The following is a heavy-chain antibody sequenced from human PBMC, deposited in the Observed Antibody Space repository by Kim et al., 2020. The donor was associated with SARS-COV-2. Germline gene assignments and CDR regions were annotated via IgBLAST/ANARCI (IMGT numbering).Heavy chain of an antibody. Sequence: YGDSVNGRCTISRDNAKNSVYLQMNNLEAEDAAIYYCAKGLRSSGGDAADSWGQGSLVTVSS. J-gene: IGHJ4*02. D-gene: IGHD6-19*01. V-gene: IGHV3-9*01. CDR3: AKGLRSSGGDAADS.